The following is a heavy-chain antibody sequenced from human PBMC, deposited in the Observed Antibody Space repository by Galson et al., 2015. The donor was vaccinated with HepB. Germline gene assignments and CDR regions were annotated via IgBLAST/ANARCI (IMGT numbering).Heavy chain of an antibody. CDR3: ERIRKGSGWGFDY. J-gene: IGHJ4*02. V-gene: IGHV2-70*04. D-gene: IGHD6-19*01. Sequence: LRLSCAASGFTFSSYDMNWIRQPPGKALEWLARIDWDDDKFYSTSLETRITTSKDTSKNQVVLTMTNMDPVDTATYYCERIRKGSGWGFDYGGQGTLVTVS. CDR1: GFTFSSYDM. CDR2: IDWDDDK.